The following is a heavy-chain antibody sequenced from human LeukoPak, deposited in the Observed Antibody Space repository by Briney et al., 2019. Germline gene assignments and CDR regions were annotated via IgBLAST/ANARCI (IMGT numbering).Heavy chain of an antibody. D-gene: IGHD1-26*01. CDR2: INWNGGSI. J-gene: IGHJ4*02. CDR3: ATFIVRGIGG. CDR1: GFTFDDYG. V-gene: IGHV3-20*04. Sequence: GGSLRLSCAASGFTFDDYGLSWVRQPPGKGLEWVAGINWNGGSIGYADSVKGRFTISRDNAENSPYLEMNSLRVEDTAFYYCATFIVRGIGGWGQGTLVTVSS.